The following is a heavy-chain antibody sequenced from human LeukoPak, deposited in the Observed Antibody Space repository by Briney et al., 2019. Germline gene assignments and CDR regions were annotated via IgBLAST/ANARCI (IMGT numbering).Heavy chain of an antibody. CDR3: ARDLFHWELLSPLDY. Sequence: GGSLRLSCAASGFAFSSYAMTWVRQAPGKGLEWISSINENANHGYTHYADSVKGRFTISRDDSKNTLYLQMNSLRAEDTAVYYCARDLFHWELLSPLDYWGQGTLVTVSS. D-gene: IGHD1-26*01. J-gene: IGHJ4*02. CDR2: INENANHGYT. V-gene: IGHV3-23*01. CDR1: GFAFSSYA.